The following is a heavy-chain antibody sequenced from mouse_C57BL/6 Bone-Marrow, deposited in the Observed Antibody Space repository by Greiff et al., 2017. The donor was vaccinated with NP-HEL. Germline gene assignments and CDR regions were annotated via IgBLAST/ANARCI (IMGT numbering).Heavy chain of an antibody. CDR2: IDPNSGGT. V-gene: IGHV1-72*01. D-gene: IGHD2-3*01. J-gene: IGHJ3*01. Sequence: VQLQQPGAELVKPGASVKLSCKASGYTFTSYWMHWVKPRPGRGLVWIGMIDPNSGGTKYNEKFKSKATLTVDKPSSKAYMQLSSLTSEDSAVYYCASGGYSFAYWGQGTLVTVSA. CDR1: GYTFTSYW. CDR3: ASGGYSFAY.